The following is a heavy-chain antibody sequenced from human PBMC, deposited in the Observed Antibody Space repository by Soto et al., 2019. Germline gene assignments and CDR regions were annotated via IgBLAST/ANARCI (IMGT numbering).Heavy chain of an antibody. D-gene: IGHD3-22*01. V-gene: IGHV4-34*01. J-gene: IGHJ5*02. CDR3: ARGIKYYYDSSGYYRWFDP. CDR1: GGSFSGYY. Sequence: KPSETLSLTCAVYGGSFSGYYWSWIRQPPGKGLEWIGEINHSGSTNYNPSLKSRVTISVDTSKNQSSLKLSSVTAADTAVYYCARGIKYYYDSSGYYRWFDPWGQGTLVTVSS. CDR2: INHSGST.